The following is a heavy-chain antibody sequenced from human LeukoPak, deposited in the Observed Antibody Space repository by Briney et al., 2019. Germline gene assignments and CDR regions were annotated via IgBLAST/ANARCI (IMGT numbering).Heavy chain of an antibody. CDR3: ARARYYYGHYFDY. D-gene: IGHD3-10*01. J-gene: IGHJ4*02. CDR1: GGSISSSSYY. Sequence: PSETLSLTCTVSGGSISSSSYYWVWIRQPPGKGLEWIGYIFDNGNTNYNPSLKSRVTISLDTSKNQFSLKLSSVTAADTAVYYCARARYYYGHYFDYWGQGTLVTVSS. CDR2: IFDNGNT. V-gene: IGHV4-61*05.